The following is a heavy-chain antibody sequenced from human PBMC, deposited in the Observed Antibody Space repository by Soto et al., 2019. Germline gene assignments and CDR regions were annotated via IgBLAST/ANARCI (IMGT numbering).Heavy chain of an antibody. CDR1: GYTFTSYG. CDR2: ISAYNGNT. CDR3: ARDQLAARGSRAYYYYYGMDV. V-gene: IGHV1-18*01. Sequence: SVKGSCKASGYTFTSYGISWVRQAPVQGLEWMGWISAYNGNTNYAQKLQGRVTMTTDTSTSTAYMELRSLRSDDTAVYYCARDQLAARGSRAYYYYYGMDVWGQGTTVTVSS. D-gene: IGHD6-6*01. J-gene: IGHJ6*02.